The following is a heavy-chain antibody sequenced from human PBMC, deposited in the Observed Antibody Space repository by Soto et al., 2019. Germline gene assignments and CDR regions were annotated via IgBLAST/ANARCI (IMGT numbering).Heavy chain of an antibody. V-gene: IGHV1-18*01. D-gene: IGHD6-13*01. CDR2: ISDHHGVI. CDR1: GYTFANYG. J-gene: IGHJ4*02. CDR3: ARDRSNSEY. Sequence: QVQLVQSGAEVKKPGASVKVSCKASGYTFANYGISWVRQAPGQGLEWMGWISDHHGVINYAQKFQDRVTMTTDTSTATAYMELRSLRSDDTATYYCARDRSNSEYWGQGTLVTVSS.